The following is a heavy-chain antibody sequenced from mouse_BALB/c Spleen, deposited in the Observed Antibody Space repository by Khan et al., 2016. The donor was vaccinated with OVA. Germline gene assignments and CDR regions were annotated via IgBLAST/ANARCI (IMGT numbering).Heavy chain of an antibody. D-gene: IGHD1-2*01. Sequence: EVKLQESGPGLVKPSQSLSLTCTVTGYSITSGYGWNWIRQFPGNKLGWVGYIRYSGSTNYNPSLKSRISITRDTSKNQFCLQLNAVTTEDTATYYCARTARIKYWGQGTTLTVSS. CDR1: GYSITSGYG. V-gene: IGHV3-1*02. J-gene: IGHJ2*01. CDR2: IRYSGST. CDR3: ARTARIKY.